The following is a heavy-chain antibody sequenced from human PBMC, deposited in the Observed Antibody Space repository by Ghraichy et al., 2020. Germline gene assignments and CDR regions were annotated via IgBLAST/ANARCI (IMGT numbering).Heavy chain of an antibody. CDR1: GFTFSGSA. J-gene: IGHJ6*03. CDR3: TVDIVATIADIDYYYYYMDV. D-gene: IGHD5-12*01. V-gene: IGHV3-73*01. CDR2: IRSKANSYAT. Sequence: GGSLRLSCAASGFTFSGSAMHWVRQASGKGLEWVGRIRSKANSYATAYAASVKGRFTISRDDSKNTAYLQMNSLKTEDTAVYYCTVDIVATIADIDYYYYYMDVWGKGTTVTVSS.